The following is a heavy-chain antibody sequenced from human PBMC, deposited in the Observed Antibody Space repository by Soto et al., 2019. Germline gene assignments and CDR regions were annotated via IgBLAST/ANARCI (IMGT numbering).Heavy chain of an antibody. D-gene: IGHD6-6*01. CDR1: GFTFSSYG. J-gene: IGHJ6*02. CDR3: ARVKRIAARGRTVSKSLPNYYYYGMDV. CDR2: TCYDGSNR. Sequence: QPGGSLRLSCAASGFTFSSYGMHWVRQAPGKGLEWAAGTCYDGSNRYYADSVKGRFTISRDNSKNTLYLQMNSLRAEDTAVYYCARVKRIAARGRTVSKSLPNYYYYGMDVWGQGTTVTVSS. V-gene: IGHV3-33*01.